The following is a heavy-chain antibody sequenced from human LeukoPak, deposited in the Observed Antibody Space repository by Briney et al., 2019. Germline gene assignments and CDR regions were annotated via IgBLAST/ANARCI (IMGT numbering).Heavy chain of an antibody. J-gene: IGHJ3*02. CDR1: GFTFSRYA. CDR3: AKDKAAIPVAFDI. D-gene: IGHD6-13*01. V-gene: IGHV3-23*01. CDR2: ISDSGGTT. Sequence: GGSLRLSCAASGFTFSRYAMSWVRQAPGKGLEWASGISDSGGTTYYADSVKGRFTISRDNSKTTLYLQMNSLRAEDTAVYYCAKDKAAIPVAFDIWGQGTMVTVSS.